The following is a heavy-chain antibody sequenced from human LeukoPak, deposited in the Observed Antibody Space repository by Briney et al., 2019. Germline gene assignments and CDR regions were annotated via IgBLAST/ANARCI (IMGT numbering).Heavy chain of an antibody. CDR3: ARARSDYYDSSGYYYTSGFDI. V-gene: IGHV1-69*04. CDR1: GGTFSSYA. J-gene: IGHJ3*02. CDR2: IILIFGIA. D-gene: IGHD3-22*01. Sequence: GASVKVSCKASGGTFSSYAISWVRQAPGQGLEWMGRIILIFGIANYAQKFQGRVTITADKSTSTAYMELSSLRSEDTAVYYCARARSDYYDSSGYYYTSGFDIWGQGTMVTVSS.